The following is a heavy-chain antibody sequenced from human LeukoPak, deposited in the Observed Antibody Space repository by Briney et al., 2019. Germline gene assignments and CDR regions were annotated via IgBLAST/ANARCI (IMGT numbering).Heavy chain of an antibody. CDR2: ISYDGNNQ. J-gene: IGHJ5*02. CDR1: GFTSSTYG. V-gene: IGHV3-30*03. D-gene: IGHD2-15*01. Sequence: PGGSLRLSCAASGFTSSTYGMHGVRQAPGKGLEWVALISYDGNNQYYADSVKGRFTISRDNSKNTLYLQLNSLRVEDTAVYYCAGGRSGSFSWFDPWGQGTLVTVSS. CDR3: AGGRSGSFSWFDP.